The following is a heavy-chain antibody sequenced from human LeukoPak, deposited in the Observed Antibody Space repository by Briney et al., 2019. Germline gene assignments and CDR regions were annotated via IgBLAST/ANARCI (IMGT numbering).Heavy chain of an antibody. V-gene: IGHV3-48*04. J-gene: IGHJ4*02. CDR3: ANEDIVVLDY. CDR2: ISSGSSTI. CDR1: GFTLSSYS. D-gene: IGHD2-2*01. Sequence: GGSLRLSRAASGFTLSSYSMNWVRQAPGKGLEWVSYISSGSSTIYYADSVKGRFTISRDNAKNSLYLQMNSLRAEDTAVYYCANEDIVVLDYWGQGTLVTVSS.